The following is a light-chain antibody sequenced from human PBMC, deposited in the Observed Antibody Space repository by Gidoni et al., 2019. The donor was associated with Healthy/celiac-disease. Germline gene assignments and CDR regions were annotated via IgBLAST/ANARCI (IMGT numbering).Light chain of an antibody. CDR3: MQALQTPPT. Sequence: IGLTKFPLSLPVTPGEPASIFCRSSQSLLHSNGYNYLDWYLQKPGQSPQLLIYLGSNRASGVPDRFSGSGSGTDFTLKISRVEAEDVGVYYCMQALQTPPTFGQGTKVEIK. V-gene: IGKV2-28*01. J-gene: IGKJ1*01. CDR2: LGS. CDR1: QSLLHSNGYNY.